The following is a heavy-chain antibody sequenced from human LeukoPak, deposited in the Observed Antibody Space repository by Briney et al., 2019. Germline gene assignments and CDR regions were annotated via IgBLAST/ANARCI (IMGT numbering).Heavy chain of an antibody. CDR3: ARGAHKRDDYGGFFDY. Sequence: GGTLRLSCAASGFTFSRYGMSWVRQAPGKGLEWVSAISGSGGTTYYAGSVKGRFTISRDNSKNTLYLQMNSLRAEDTAVYYCARGAHKRDDYGGFFDYWGQGTLVTVSS. D-gene: IGHD4-23*01. CDR2: ISGSGGTT. CDR1: GFTFSRYG. V-gene: IGHV3-23*01. J-gene: IGHJ4*02.